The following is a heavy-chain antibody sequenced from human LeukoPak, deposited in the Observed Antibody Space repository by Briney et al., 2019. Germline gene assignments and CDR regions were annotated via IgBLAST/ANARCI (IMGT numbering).Heavy chain of an antibody. Sequence: SETLSLTCTVSGGSISSGGYYWSWIRQHPGKGLEWIGYIYYSGSTYYNPSLKSRVTISVDTSKNQFSLKLSSVTAADTAVYYCARESGENKDYGDYGLETYYYYYMDVWGKGTTVTVSS. CDR1: GGSISSGGYY. V-gene: IGHV4-31*03. CDR3: ARESGENKDYGDYGLETYYYYYMDV. CDR2: IYYSGST. D-gene: IGHD4-17*01. J-gene: IGHJ6*03.